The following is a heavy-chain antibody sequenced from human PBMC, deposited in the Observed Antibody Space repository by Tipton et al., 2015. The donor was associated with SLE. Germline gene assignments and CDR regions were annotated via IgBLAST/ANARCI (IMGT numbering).Heavy chain of an antibody. J-gene: IGHJ4*02. CDR2: ISGSGGST. CDR3: AKDDSGYSYGTGYFDY. D-gene: IGHD5-18*01. CDR1: GFTFSSYA. Sequence: GSLRLSCAASGFTFSSYAMNWVRQAPGKGLEWVSAISGSGGSTYYADSVKGRFTISRDNSKNTLYLQMNSLRGEDTAVYYCAKDDSGYSYGTGYFDYWGQGTLVTVSS. V-gene: IGHV3-23*01.